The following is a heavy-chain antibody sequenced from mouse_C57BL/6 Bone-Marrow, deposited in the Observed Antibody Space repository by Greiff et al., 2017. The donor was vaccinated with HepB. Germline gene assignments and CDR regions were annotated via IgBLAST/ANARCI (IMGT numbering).Heavy chain of an antibody. CDR3: ARQGGYYDD. J-gene: IGHJ2*01. CDR1: GFTFSSYG. V-gene: IGHV5-6*01. CDR2: ISSGGSYT. Sequence: EVQLVESGGDLVKPGGSLKLSCAASGFTFSSYGMSWVRQTPDKRLEWVATISSGGSYTYYPDSVKGRFTISRDNAKNTLYLQMSSLKSEDTAMYYCARQGGYYDDWGQGTTLTVSS. D-gene: IGHD2-3*01.